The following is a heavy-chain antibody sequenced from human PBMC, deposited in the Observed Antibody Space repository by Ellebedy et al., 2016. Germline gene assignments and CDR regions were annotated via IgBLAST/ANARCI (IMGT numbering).Heavy chain of an antibody. CDR1: GGTFSSYS. CDR2: IIPIFGTA. D-gene: IGHD3-22*01. V-gene: IGHV1-69*13. Sequence: SVKVSCXASGGTFSSYSISWVRQAPGQGLEWMGGIIPIFGTANYAQKFQGRVTITADESTSTAYMELRSLRSDDTAVYYCARVSYGTIVVVITPDYWGQGTLVTVSS. J-gene: IGHJ4*02. CDR3: ARVSYGTIVVVITPDY.